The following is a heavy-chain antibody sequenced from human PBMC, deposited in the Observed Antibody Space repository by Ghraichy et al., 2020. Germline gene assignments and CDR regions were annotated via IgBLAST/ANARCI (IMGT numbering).Heavy chain of an antibody. J-gene: IGHJ6*03. V-gene: IGHV3-21*01. CDR1: GFTFSSYS. Sequence: GESLNISCAASGFTFSSYSMNWVRQAPGKGLEWVSSISSSSSYIYYADSVKGRFTISRDNAKNSLYLQMNSLRAEDTAVYYCARVPSSGYYYMDVWGKGTTVTVSS. CDR3: ARVPSSGYYYMDV. CDR2: ISSSSSYI.